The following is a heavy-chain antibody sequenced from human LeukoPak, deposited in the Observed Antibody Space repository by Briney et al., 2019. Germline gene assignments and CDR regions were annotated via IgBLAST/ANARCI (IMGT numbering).Heavy chain of an antibody. Sequence: PSETLSLTCAVYGGSFSGYYWSWIRQPPGKGLEWIGEINHSGSTNYNPSLESRVTISVDTSKNQFSLKLSSVTAADTAVYYCARGVPYRSRSWYYFDYWGQGTLVTVSS. D-gene: IGHD6-13*01. V-gene: IGHV4-34*01. CDR2: INHSGST. CDR1: GGSFSGYY. CDR3: ARGVPYRSRSWYYFDY. J-gene: IGHJ4*02.